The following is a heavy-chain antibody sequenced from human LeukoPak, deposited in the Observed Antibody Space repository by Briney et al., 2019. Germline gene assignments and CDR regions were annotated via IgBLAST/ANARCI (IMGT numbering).Heavy chain of an antibody. CDR3: ARERIYCSGGSCYSWYFDY. CDR2: INHSGST. V-gene: IGHV4-34*01. J-gene: IGHJ4*02. CDR1: GGSFSGYY. D-gene: IGHD2-15*01. Sequence: PSETLSLTCAVYGGSFSGYYWSWIRQPPGKGLEWIGEINHSGSTNYNPSLTSRVTISVDTSKNQFSLKLSSVTAADTAVYYCARERIYCSGGSCYSWYFDYWGQGTLVTVSS.